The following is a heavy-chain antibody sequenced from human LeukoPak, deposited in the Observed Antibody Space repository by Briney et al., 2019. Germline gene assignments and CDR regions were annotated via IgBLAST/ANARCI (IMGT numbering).Heavy chain of an antibody. CDR2: ISSRGDFI. CDR1: GFTFSHYT. V-gene: IGHV3-21*01. Sequence: GGSLRLFCTASGFTFSHYTMNWVRQAPGKELEWVSSISSRGDFIYVPDSVEGRFTISRDNAKDSLYLQMNNLRAEDTAVYYCARDFVYSGYNSGWLFDFWGQGTPVTVSS. CDR3: ARDFVYSGYNSGWLFDF. D-gene: IGHD6-19*01. J-gene: IGHJ4*02.